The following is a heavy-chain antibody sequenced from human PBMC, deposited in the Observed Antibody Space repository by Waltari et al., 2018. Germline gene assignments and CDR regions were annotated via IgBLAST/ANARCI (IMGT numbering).Heavy chain of an antibody. CDR1: GFTFSNYL. CDR3: ARGRATNDY. J-gene: IGHJ4*02. CDR2: IKQDGSEK. Sequence: EVQLVESGGGLVQPGGSLRLSCAASGFTFSNYLMTWVRQAPGKGLEWVANIKQDGSEKYYVDSVKGRFTSSRDNAKNSLYLQMNSLRAEDTAVYYCARGRATNDYWGQGTLVTVSS. V-gene: IGHV3-7*01.